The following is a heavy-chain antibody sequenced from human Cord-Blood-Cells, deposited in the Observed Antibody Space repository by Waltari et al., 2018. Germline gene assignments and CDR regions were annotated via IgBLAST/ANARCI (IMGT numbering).Heavy chain of an antibody. CDR3: ARYSSSWPYAFDI. J-gene: IGHJ3*02. D-gene: IGHD6-13*01. CDR2: IYYSGST. CDR1: GGSISSYY. Sequence: QVQLQESGPGLVKPSETLSLTCPVSGGSISSYYWSWIRQPPGKGLEWIGYIYYSGSTNYNPSLKSRVTISVDTSKNQFSLKLSSVTAADTAVYYCARYSSSWPYAFDIWGQGTMVTVSS. V-gene: IGHV4-59*08.